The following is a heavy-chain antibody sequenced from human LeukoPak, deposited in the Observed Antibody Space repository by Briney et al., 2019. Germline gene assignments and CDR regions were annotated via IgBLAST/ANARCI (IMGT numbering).Heavy chain of an antibody. CDR1: GGSISSSSYY. CDR2: IYYSGST. V-gene: IGHV4-39*01. CDR3: ARHARYCSGGSCLRGPYYYYYYMDV. J-gene: IGHJ6*03. D-gene: IGHD2-15*01. Sequence: PSETLSLTRTVSGGSISSSSYYWGWIRQPPGKGLEWIGSIYYSGSTYYNPSLKSRVTISVDTSKNQFSLKLSSVTAADTAVYYCARHARYCSGGSCLRGPYYYYYYMDVWGKGTTVTVSS.